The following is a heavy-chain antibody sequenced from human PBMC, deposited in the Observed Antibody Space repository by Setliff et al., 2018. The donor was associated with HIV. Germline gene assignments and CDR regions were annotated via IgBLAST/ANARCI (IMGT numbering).Heavy chain of an antibody. CDR1: GGSFTGDY. CDR3: ARGRKKTLAVSGTRYFDF. V-gene: IGHV4-34*01. CDR2: INHSGST. D-gene: IGHD6-19*01. J-gene: IGHJ4*02. Sequence: PSETLSLTCAVYGGSFTGDYWSWVRQPPGKGLEWIGEINHSGSTNYNPSLRSRVTLSVDTSKNQFFLSLRYVAAADAALYYCARGRKKTLAVSGTRYFDFWGQGTLVTVSS.